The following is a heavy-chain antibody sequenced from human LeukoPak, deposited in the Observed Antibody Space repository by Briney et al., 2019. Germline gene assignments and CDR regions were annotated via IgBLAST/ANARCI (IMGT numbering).Heavy chain of an antibody. CDR1: GGSFSGYY. CDR2: INHSGST. Sequence: PSETLSLTCAVYGGSFSGYYWSWIRPPPGKGLEWIGEINHSGSTNYNPSLKSRVTISVDTSKNQFSLNLSSVTAADTAVYYCARGYRQFDYWGQGTLVTVSS. J-gene: IGHJ4*02. V-gene: IGHV4-34*01. D-gene: IGHD3-16*02. CDR3: ARGYRQFDY.